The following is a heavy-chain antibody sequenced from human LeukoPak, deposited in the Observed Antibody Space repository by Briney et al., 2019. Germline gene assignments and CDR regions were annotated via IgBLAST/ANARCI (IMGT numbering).Heavy chain of an antibody. CDR3: AKAPSGGLDHFDY. J-gene: IGHJ4*02. V-gene: IGHV3-23*01. CDR2: ISGSGGST. D-gene: IGHD6-25*01. Sequence: GGSLRLSCTASGFTFSSYAMSWVRQAPGKGLEWVSAISGSGGSTYYADSVKGRFTISRDNSKNTLYLQMNSLRAEDMAVYYCAKAPSGGLDHFDYWGQGTLVTVSS. CDR1: GFTFSSYA.